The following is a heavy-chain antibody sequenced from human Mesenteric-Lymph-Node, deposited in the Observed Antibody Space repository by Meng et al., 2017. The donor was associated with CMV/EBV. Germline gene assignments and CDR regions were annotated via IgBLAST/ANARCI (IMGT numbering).Heavy chain of an antibody. J-gene: IGHJ4*02. V-gene: IGHV3-30*02. Sequence: LSLTCAASGFSFRSYGMHWVRQAPGKGLEWVAFIRYDGSNKYYSDSVKGRFSISRDNSKNTLYLQMNSLRVEDTAVYYCAKDRGGSGSYECDHWGQGSLVTVSS. CDR1: GFSFRSYG. D-gene: IGHD1-26*01. CDR3: AKDRGGSGSYECDH. CDR2: IRYDGSNK.